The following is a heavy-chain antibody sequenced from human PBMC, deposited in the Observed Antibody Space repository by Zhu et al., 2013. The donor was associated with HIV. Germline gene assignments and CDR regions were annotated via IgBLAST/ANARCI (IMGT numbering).Heavy chain of an antibody. D-gene: IGHD4-17*01. Sequence: QVQLVQSGAEVKKPGSSVKVSCKASGGTFSSYAISWVRQAPGQGLEWMGGIIPIFGTANYAQKFQGRVTITADKSTSTAYMELSSLRSEDTAVYYCARASEGLNDYGWMTTVVTSNPYFDYWGRGNPRSPSPQ. CDR1: GGTFSSYA. V-gene: IGHV1-69*06. J-gene: IGHJ4*02. CDR3: ARASEGLNDYGWMTTVVTSNPYFDY. CDR2: IIPIFGTA.